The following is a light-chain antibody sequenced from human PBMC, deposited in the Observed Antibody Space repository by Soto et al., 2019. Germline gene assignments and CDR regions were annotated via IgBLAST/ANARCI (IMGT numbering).Light chain of an antibody. CDR1: SSDVGSYNL. CDR2: EVS. J-gene: IGLJ1*01. V-gene: IGLV2-23*02. Sequence: QSVLTQPASVSGSPGHSITISCTGTSSDVGSYNLVSWYQQHPGKAPKLMIYEVSKRPSGVSNRFSGSKSGNTASLTISGLQAEDEADYYCCSYAGSSTFYVFGTGTKVXVL. CDR3: CSYAGSSTFYV.